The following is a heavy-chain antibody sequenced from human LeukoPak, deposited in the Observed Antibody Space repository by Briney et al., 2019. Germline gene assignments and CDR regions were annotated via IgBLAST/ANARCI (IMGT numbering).Heavy chain of an antibody. J-gene: IGHJ6*02. CDR2: INWNGGST. D-gene: IGHD1-26*01. V-gene: IGHV3-20*01. Sequence: PGGSLRLSCAASGFTFDDYGMSWVRQAPGKGLEWVSGINWNGGSTGYADSVKGRFTISRDNAKNSLYLQMNSLRAEDTALYHCAREYRLRDYYYGMDVWGQGTTVTVSS. CDR1: GFTFDDYG. CDR3: AREYRLRDYYYGMDV.